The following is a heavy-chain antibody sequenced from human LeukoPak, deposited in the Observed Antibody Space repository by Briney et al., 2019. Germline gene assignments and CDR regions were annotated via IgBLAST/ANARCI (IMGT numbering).Heavy chain of an antibody. D-gene: IGHD4-17*01. Sequence: GGSLRLSCAASGFTFSSYAMHWVRQAPGKGLEWVAVISYDGSNKYYADSVKGRFTISRDNSKNTLYLQMNSLRAEDTAVYYCARENLRYGFRFDYSGQGTLVTVSS. CDR1: GFTFSSYA. CDR2: ISYDGSNK. CDR3: ARENLRYGFRFDY. V-gene: IGHV3-30-3*01. J-gene: IGHJ4*02.